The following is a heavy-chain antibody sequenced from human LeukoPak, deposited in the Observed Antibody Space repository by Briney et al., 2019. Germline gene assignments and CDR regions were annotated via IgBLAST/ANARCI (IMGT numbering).Heavy chain of an antibody. CDR3: ARQELPGAFDI. V-gene: IGHV4-39*01. CDR2: IYHSGNT. D-gene: IGHD1-7*01. Sequence: PSETLSLTCTVSGGSISSTGYYWAWIRQPPGKGLEWIGTIYHSGNTYYNPSLKSRVTISVDTSRNQFSLKLSSVTAADTAVYYCARQELPGAFDIWGQGTMVTVSS. CDR1: GGSISSTGYY. J-gene: IGHJ3*02.